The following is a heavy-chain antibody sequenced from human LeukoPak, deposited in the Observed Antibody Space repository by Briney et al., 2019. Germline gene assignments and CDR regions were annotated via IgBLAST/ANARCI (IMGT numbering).Heavy chain of an antibody. Sequence: GGSRRLSCAASGFPFTTLWMSGVGQARGRGREWVANIKQEGSEIYEVDSVKGRFTISRYNAKNSLYLQMNSLRDEDTGVYYCAGSGWQVYLDYWGQGALVTVSS. D-gene: IGHD6-19*01. CDR2: IKQEGSEI. CDR1: GFPFTTLW. J-gene: IGHJ4*02. V-gene: IGHV3-7*01. CDR3: AGSGWQVYLDY.